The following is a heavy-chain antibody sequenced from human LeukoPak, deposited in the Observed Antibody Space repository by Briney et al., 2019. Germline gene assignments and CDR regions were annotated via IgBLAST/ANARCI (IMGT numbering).Heavy chain of an antibody. Sequence: PGGSLRLSCAASGFSFSSHYMTWVRQAPGKWLEWVANIKQDGSDKHYVDSVKGRFTVSRDNAKNSLYLQMNSLRAEDTAVYYCAREVDYGSPCMDVWGQGTTVTVSS. V-gene: IGHV3-7*01. D-gene: IGHD4-17*01. CDR1: GFSFSSHY. CDR2: IKQDGSDK. CDR3: AREVDYGSPCMDV. J-gene: IGHJ6*02.